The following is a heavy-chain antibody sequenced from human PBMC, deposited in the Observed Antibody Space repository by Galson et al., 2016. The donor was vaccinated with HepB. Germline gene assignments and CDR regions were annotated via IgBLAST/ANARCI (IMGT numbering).Heavy chain of an antibody. CDR1: GFTFSSYG. Sequence: SLRLSCAASGFTFSSYGMHWVRQAPGKGLEWVAVISYDGSYQFNADSVEGRFTVSRDNSKNTLYLEMNSLKIEDTAVYYCARPLMFGGVIGSLDYWGQGTLVTVSS. D-gene: IGHD3-16*02. J-gene: IGHJ4*02. CDR3: ARPLMFGGVIGSLDY. V-gene: IGHV3-30*03. CDR2: ISYDGSYQ.